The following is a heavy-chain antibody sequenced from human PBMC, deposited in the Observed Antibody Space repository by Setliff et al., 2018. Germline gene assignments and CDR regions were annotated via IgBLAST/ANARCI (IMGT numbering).Heavy chain of an antibody. CDR1: GFTFSSYN. CDR2: ISSNGGST. Sequence: ETLSLSCAASGFTFSSYNMHWVRQAPVKGLEYVSEISSNGGSTYYADSVKGRFTISRDNSKNTLYLQMGSLRVEDMAVYYCARDSSTVTPGGDAFDIWGRGTMVTVSS. CDR3: ARDSSTVTPGGDAFDI. V-gene: IGHV3-64*02. D-gene: IGHD4-17*01. J-gene: IGHJ3*02.